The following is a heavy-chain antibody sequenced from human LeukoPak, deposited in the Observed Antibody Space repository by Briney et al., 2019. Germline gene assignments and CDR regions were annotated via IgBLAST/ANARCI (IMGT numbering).Heavy chain of an antibody. J-gene: IGHJ4*02. V-gene: IGHV6-1*01. CDR1: GDSVSSDSAA. CDR3: AVGYGYLLG. Sequence: SQTLSLTCAISGDSVSSDSAAWNWIRQSPSRGLEWLGRTYYRSRWYNGFAPSVKSRITINPDTSKNQFSLQLNSVTPEDTAVYYCAVGYGYLLGWGQGILVTVSS. D-gene: IGHD5-18*01. CDR2: TYYRSRWYN.